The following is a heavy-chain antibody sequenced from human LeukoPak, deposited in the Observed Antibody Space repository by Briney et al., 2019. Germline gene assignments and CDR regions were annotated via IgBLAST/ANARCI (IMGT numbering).Heavy chain of an antibody. CDR1: GGSISSGGHY. Sequence: PSETLSLTCTVSGGSISSGGHYWSWIRQSPGKGLEWIGEGSDIGGTKFNPSLKSRVSISADTSKNQFSLKLTSMTAADTAVYYCAKNGQSGFSFDPWGQGTLVTVSS. CDR3: AKNGQSGFSFDP. D-gene: IGHD3-3*01. V-gene: IGHV4-39*07. CDR2: GSDIGGT. J-gene: IGHJ5*02.